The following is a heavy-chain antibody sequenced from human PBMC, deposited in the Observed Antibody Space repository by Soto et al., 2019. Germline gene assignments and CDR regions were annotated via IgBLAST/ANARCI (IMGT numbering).Heavy chain of an antibody. D-gene: IGHD4-17*01. CDR2: INRHGDST. V-gene: IGHV3-20*04. CDR1: GFGFDEYG. J-gene: IGHJ4*02. CDR3: ARDHRWGYEYGDYGDS. Sequence: GGSLRLSCAASGFGFDEYGMSWVRQGPGKGLEWVSGINRHGDSTGYADSVKGRFTISRDNANNSLYLQMNGLRAEDTAFYYCARDHRWGYEYGDYGDSSGQGTRVTVPS.